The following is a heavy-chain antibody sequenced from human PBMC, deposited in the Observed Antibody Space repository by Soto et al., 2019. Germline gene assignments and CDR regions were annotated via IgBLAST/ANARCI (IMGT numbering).Heavy chain of an antibody. CDR3: ARGAVAVSGYDPYYFDY. J-gene: IGHJ4*02. CDR2: INAGNGNT. CDR1: GYTFTSYA. Sequence: GASVKVSCKASGYTFTSYAMHWVRQAPGQRLEWMGWINAGNGNTKYSQKFQGRVTITRDTSASTAYMELSSLRSEDTAVYYCARGAVAVSGYDPYYFDYWGQGTLVTVSS. D-gene: IGHD5-12*01. V-gene: IGHV1-3*01.